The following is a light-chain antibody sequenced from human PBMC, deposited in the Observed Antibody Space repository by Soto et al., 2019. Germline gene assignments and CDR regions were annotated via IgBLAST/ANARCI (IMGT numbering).Light chain of an antibody. V-gene: IGKV3-11*01. J-gene: IGKJ5*01. CDR3: QQRLNWPPIT. CDR2: DAS. Sequence: ETVLTQSPATLSLSPGEKATLSCRASQNVERYLAWYQQKPGQAPRLLIYDASNRASGIPARFSGSGSGTDFTLTISSLEPEDFAVYYCQQRLNWPPITFGQGTRLEIK. CDR1: QNVERY.